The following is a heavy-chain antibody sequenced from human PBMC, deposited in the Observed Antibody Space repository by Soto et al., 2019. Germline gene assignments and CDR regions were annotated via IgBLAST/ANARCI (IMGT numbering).Heavy chain of an antibody. Sequence: QVQLVESGGGVVQPGRSLRLSCAASGFIFSSYALHWVRQAPGKGLEWVALISYDGSNKYYADSVKGRFTISRDNSKNTLYLQMNSLRAEDTAVYYCARVSALRAFDPWVQGTLVTVSS. CDR3: ARVSALRAFDP. V-gene: IGHV3-30-3*01. CDR2: ISYDGSNK. CDR1: GFIFSSYA. J-gene: IGHJ5*02. D-gene: IGHD2-15*01.